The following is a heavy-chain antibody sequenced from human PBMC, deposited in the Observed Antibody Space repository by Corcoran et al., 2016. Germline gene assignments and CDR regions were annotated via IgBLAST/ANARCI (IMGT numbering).Heavy chain of an antibody. J-gene: IGHJ6*02. CDR1: GGTFSSYA. D-gene: IGHD3-10*01. V-gene: IGHV1-18*01. CDR2: ISTYNGNT. CDR3: ARGSSSGSYGMDV. Sequence: QVQLVQSGAEVKKPGSSVKVSCKASGGTFSSYAISWVRQAPGQGLEWVGWISTYNGNTNYVEKLQGRVTMTTDTSTSTAYMELRSLRSDDTAVYYCARGSSSGSYGMDVWGQGTTVTVSS.